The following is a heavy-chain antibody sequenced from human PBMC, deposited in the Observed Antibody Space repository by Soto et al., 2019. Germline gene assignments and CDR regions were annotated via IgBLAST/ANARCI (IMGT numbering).Heavy chain of an antibody. D-gene: IGHD3-22*01. Sequence: GGSLRLSCAASGFTFDDYAMHWVRQAPGKGLEWVSGISWNSGSIGYADSVKGRFTISRDNAKNSLYLQMNSLRAEDTALYYCAKGLADIGGGYYGDTFDYWGQGTLVTVSS. J-gene: IGHJ4*02. CDR3: AKGLADIGGGYYGDTFDY. V-gene: IGHV3-9*01. CDR2: ISWNSGSI. CDR1: GFTFDDYA.